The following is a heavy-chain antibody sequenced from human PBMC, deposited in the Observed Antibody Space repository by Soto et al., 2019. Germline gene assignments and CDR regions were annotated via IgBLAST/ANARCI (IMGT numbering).Heavy chain of an antibody. Sequence: ASVRVSCKASGYTFTSYVISWVRQAPGQGLEWMGWISAYNGNTNYAQKLQGRVTMTTDTSTSTAYMELRSLRSDDTAVYYCATDIVATGGFDYWGQGTLVTVSS. D-gene: IGHD5-12*01. CDR2: ISAYNGNT. CDR3: ATDIVATGGFDY. J-gene: IGHJ4*02. V-gene: IGHV1-18*01. CDR1: GYTFTSYV.